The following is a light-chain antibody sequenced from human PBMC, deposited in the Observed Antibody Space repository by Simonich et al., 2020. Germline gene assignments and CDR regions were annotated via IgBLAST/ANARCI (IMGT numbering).Light chain of an antibody. CDR3: VLYMGSGTWV. CDR2: STN. V-gene: IGLV8-61*01. Sequence: QTVVTQEPSFSVSPGGTVTLTCGLSSGPVSTIYYPSWYQQTPGQAPRTLTYSTNTRASGVPDRFSGSILGNKAALTITGAQADDESDYYCVLYMGSGTWVFGGGTKLTVL. CDR1: SGPVSTIYY. J-gene: IGLJ3*02.